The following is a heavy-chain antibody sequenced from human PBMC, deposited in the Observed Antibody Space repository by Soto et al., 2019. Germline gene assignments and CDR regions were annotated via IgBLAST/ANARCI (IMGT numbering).Heavy chain of an antibody. D-gene: IGHD3-16*01. V-gene: IGHV3-23*01. CDR2: ISGSGGIT. CDR3: AKVITDTGGYYYYSMDV. Sequence: EVKLLDSGGGLVQTGGSLRLSCAASGFTFSSYAMGWVRQAPGKGLDWVSVISGSGGITYSADSVKGRFTISRDNSKNILYLQMNGLRAEDTAVYYCAKVITDTGGYYYYSMDVWGQVTAVTVSS. CDR1: GFTFSSYA. J-gene: IGHJ6*02.